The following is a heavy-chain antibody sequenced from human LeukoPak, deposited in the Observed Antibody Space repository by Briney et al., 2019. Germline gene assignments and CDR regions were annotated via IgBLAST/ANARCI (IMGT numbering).Heavy chain of an antibody. CDR2: IYYSGST. Sequence: SQTLSLTCTVSGGSISSGGYYWSCIRQHPGKGLEWIGFIYYSGSTYYNPSLKSRVTFSVDTSKNQFSLKLSSVNAADTAVYYCARAVYDYIWGSYRFDYWGQGTLVTVSS. V-gene: IGHV4-31*03. CDR3: ARAVYDYIWGSYRFDY. D-gene: IGHD3-16*02. CDR1: GGSISSGGYY. J-gene: IGHJ4*02.